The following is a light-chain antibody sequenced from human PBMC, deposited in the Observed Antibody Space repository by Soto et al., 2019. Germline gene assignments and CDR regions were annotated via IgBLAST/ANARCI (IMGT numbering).Light chain of an antibody. CDR1: QGITNF. Sequence: DTQMTQSPSSLSASLGDRVTITCRASQGITNFLAWYQQKPGKAPQLLIYGASTLQSGVPSQFSGSGSGTDFTLTISSLQPEDVATYYCQKYNTGASITFGQGTRVEI. CDR3: QKYNTGASIT. J-gene: IGKJ5*01. V-gene: IGKV1-27*01. CDR2: GAS.